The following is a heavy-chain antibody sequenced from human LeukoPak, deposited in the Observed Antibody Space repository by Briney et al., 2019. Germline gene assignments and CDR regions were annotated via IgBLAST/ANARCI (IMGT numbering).Heavy chain of an antibody. Sequence: SETLSLTCTVSGGSISSYYWSWIRQPPGKGLEWIGYIYYSGSTNYNPSLKSRVTISVDTSKNQFSLKLSSVTAADTAVYYCARVVARTAFDIWGQGTMVTVSS. V-gene: IGHV4-59*12. J-gene: IGHJ3*02. D-gene: IGHD5-12*01. CDR2: IYYSGST. CDR3: ARVVARTAFDI. CDR1: GGSISSYY.